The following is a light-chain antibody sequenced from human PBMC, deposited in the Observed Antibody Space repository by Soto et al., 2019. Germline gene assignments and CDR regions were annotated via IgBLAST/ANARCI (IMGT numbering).Light chain of an antibody. CDR3: SSSAGIYHYLV. V-gene: IGLV2-8*01. CDR2: EAN. J-gene: IGLJ3*02. Sequence: QSALTQPPSASGSPGQSVTISCTGTSSDIGGYNSVSWYQQHPGKAPRLMIYEANKRPSGVPDRFSGSKSGYTASLTVSGLQTEDEAFYYCSSSAGIYHYLVFGGGTQLTVL. CDR1: SSDIGGYNS.